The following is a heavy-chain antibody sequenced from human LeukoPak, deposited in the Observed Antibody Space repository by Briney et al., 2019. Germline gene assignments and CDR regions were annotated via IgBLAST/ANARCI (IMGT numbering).Heavy chain of an antibody. D-gene: IGHD2-15*01. V-gene: IGHV4-59*01. CDR3: ARAYVSGPWCYFDL. CDR2: IYYSGST. J-gene: IGHJ2*01. CDR1: GGSISSYY. Sequence: PSETLSLTCTVSGGSISSYYWSWIRQPPGKGLEWIGYIYYSGSTSYNPSLKSRVTISVDTSKNQFSLKLSSVTAADTAVYYCARAYVSGPWCYFDLWGRGTLVTVSS.